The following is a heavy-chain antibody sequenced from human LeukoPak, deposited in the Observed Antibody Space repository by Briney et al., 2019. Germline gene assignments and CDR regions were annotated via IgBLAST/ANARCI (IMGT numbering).Heavy chain of an antibody. CDR3: ANGPFGELTPPYYYYYYGMDV. J-gene: IGHJ6*02. D-gene: IGHD3-10*01. Sequence: GGSLRLSCAASGSTFSSYGMHWVRQAPGKGLEWVAFIRYDGSNKYYADSVKGRFTISRDNSKNTLYLQMNSLRAEDTAVYYCANGPFGELTPPYYYYYYGMDVWGQGTTVTVSS. CDR1: GSTFSSYG. CDR2: IRYDGSNK. V-gene: IGHV3-30*02.